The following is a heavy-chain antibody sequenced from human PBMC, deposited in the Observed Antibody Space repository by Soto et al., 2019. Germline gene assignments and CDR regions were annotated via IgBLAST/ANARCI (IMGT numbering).Heavy chain of an antibody. CDR3: AKDSSGWGPYGMDV. D-gene: IGHD6-25*01. Sequence: LRLSCAASGFTFSRYAMSWVRQAPGKGLEWVSAISGSGGSTYYADSVKGRFTISRDNSKNTLYLQMNSLRAEDTAVYYCAKDSSGWGPYGMDVWGQGTTVTVSS. V-gene: IGHV3-23*01. CDR1: GFTFSRYA. CDR2: ISGSGGST. J-gene: IGHJ6*02.